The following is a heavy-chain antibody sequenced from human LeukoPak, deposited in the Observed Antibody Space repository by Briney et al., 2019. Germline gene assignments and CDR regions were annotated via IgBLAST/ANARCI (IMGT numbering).Heavy chain of an antibody. V-gene: IGHV4-30-4*01. J-gene: IGHJ3*02. D-gene: IGHD3-22*01. CDR3: ARTLYYYDSSGYSPLDAFDI. Sequence: SQTLSLTCTVSGGSISSGDYYWSWIRQPPGKGLEWIGNIYYSGSTYYNPSLKSRVTISVDTSKNQFSLKLSSVTAADTAVYYCARTLYYYDSSGYSPLDAFDIWGQGTMVTVSS. CDR2: IYYSGST. CDR1: GGSISSGDYY.